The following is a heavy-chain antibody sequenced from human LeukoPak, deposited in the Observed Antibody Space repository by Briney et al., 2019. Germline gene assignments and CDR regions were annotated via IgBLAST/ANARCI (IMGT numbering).Heavy chain of an antibody. Sequence: GASVKVSCKASGYTFTGYYMHWVRQAPGQGLEWMGWINPNSGGTNYAQKFQGRVTMTRDTSISTAYMELSRLRSDDTAVYYCARGARRVVRGVISYYFDYWGQGTLVTVSS. CDR3: ARGARRVVRGVISYYFDY. CDR1: GYTFTGYY. D-gene: IGHD3-10*01. J-gene: IGHJ4*02. V-gene: IGHV1-2*02. CDR2: INPNSGGT.